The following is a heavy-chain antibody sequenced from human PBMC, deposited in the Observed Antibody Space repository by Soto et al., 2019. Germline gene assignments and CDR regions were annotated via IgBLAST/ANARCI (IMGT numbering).Heavy chain of an antibody. CDR3: ARDRSLFYCSGGSCYYYGMDV. V-gene: IGHV1-69*06. D-gene: IGHD2-15*01. Sequence: SVKVSCKASGGTFSSYAISWVRQAPGQGLEWMGGIIPIFGTANYAQKFQGRVTITADKSTSTAYMELSSLRSEDTAVYYCARDRSLFYCSGGSCYYYGMDVWGQGTTVTVSS. CDR1: GGTFSSYA. CDR2: IIPIFGTA. J-gene: IGHJ6*02.